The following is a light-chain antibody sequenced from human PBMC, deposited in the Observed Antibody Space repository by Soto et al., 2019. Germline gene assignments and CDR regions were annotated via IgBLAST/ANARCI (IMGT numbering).Light chain of an antibody. CDR3: QQYYSYPRT. Sequence: DIQMTHSPSTLSGSVGDRVTITFRASQTISSWLAWYQQKPGKAPKLLIYAASTLQSGVPSRFSGSGSGTDFTLTISCLQSEDFATYYCQQYYSYPRTFGQGTKVDIK. CDR2: AAS. V-gene: IGKV1-5*01. J-gene: IGKJ1*01. CDR1: QTISSW.